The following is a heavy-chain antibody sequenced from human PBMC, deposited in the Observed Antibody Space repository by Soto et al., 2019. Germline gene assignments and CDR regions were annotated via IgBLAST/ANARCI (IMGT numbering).Heavy chain of an antibody. CDR2: IWYDGSNK. V-gene: IGHV3-33*01. J-gene: IGHJ5*02. Sequence: VRQAPGKGLEWVAVIWYDGSNKYYADSVKGRFTISRDNSKNTLYLQMNSLRAEDTAVYYCARGRYSSSWYWFDPWGQGTLVTVSS. D-gene: IGHD6-13*01. CDR3: ARGRYSSSWYWFDP.